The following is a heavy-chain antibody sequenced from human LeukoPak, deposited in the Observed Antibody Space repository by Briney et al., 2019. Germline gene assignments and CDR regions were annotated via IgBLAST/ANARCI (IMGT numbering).Heavy chain of an antibody. V-gene: IGHV1-18*01. D-gene: IGHD3-10*01. CDR1: GYTFTSDG. J-gene: IGHJ5*02. Sequence: ASVKVSCKASGYTFTSDGISWVRQPPGQGLEWMGWIIPYYGNTNYAQKLQGRVTMTTDTSTSKAYMELRKQRSDDTAVYYCARNCYDSGSYRIDPWGQGTLVTVSS. CDR3: ARNCYDSGSYRIDP. CDR2: IIPYYGNT.